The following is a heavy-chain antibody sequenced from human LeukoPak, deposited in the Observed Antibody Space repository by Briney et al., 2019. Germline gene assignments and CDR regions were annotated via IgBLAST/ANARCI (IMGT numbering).Heavy chain of an antibody. V-gene: IGHV3-43D*03. CDR1: GFTFDDYA. CDR2: ISWDGGST. D-gene: IGHD5-12*01. J-gene: IGHJ1*01. Sequence: GGSLRLSCAASGFTFDDYAMHWVRQAPGKGLEWVSLISWDGGSTYYADSVKGRFTISRDNSKNSLYLQMNSLRAEDTALYYCAKDARGYSGYDWGDFKDWGQGTLVTVSS. CDR3: AKDARGYSGYDWGDFKD.